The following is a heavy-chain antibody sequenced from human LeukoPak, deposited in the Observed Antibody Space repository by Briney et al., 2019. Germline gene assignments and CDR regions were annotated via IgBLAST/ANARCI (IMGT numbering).Heavy chain of an antibody. CDR2: IHSSGSS. CDR1: GGSILNYH. V-gene: IGHV4-4*07. CDR3: ARESGIMGRHFDH. D-gene: IGHD1-1*01. Sequence: SETLSLTCTVSGGSILNYHWSWIRQSAGKGLEWIGRIHSSGSSNYIPSLKSRVTMSIDTSKNQVSLRLRSVTAADTAIYYCARESGIMGRHFDHWGQGTLVTASS. J-gene: IGHJ4*02.